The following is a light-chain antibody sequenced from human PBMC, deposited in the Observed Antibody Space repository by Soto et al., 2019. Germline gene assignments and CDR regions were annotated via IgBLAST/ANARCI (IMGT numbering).Light chain of an antibody. Sequence: GDRVTITCRASQSISTWLAWYLQKPGKATKLLIYKASSLESGVPSRFSCSGSGTEFTLTISSLQPDDFATYYCQPYDSFWTMFGPGTKVEIK. J-gene: IGKJ1*01. V-gene: IGKV1-5*03. CDR1: QSISTW. CDR3: QPYDSFWTM. CDR2: KAS.